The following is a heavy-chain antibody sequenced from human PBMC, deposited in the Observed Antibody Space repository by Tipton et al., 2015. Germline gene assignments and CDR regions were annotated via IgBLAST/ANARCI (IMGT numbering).Heavy chain of an antibody. CDR1: GYTFTSYD. Sequence: QLVQSGAEVKKPGASVKVSCKASGYTFTSYDIHWVRQATGQGLEWMGWMNPNSGDTGYAQKFQGRVTMTRNTSITTAYMELNSLRSDDTAVYYCARGGALSTYYFYAGMDVWGQGTTVTVSS. CDR3: ARGGALSTYYFYAGMDV. CDR2: MNPNSGDT. V-gene: IGHV1-8*01. J-gene: IGHJ6*02.